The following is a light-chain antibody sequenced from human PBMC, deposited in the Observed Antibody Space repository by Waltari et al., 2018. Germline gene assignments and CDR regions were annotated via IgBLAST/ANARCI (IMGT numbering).Light chain of an antibody. V-gene: IGKV2-28*01. CDR1: QSLLHSNGYSF. CDR2: LGS. CDR3: MQALQTPFT. J-gene: IGKJ3*01. Sequence: DIVMTQSPLSLPVTPGEPASISCRSSQSLLHSNGYSFLDWYLQKPGQSPQLLIYLGSNRASGVPDRFSGSGSGTDFTLKISRVEAEEVGVYYCMQALQTPFTFGPGTKVDIK.